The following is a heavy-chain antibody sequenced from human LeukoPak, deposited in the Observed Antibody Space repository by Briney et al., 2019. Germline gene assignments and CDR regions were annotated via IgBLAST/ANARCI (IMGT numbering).Heavy chain of an antibody. V-gene: IGHV4-59*11. D-gene: IGHD6-19*01. CDR3: AREGYSSGWNDY. Sequence: PSETLSLTCSVFGGSISSHYWSWIRQPPGKGPEWIGYIYYSGTTNYNPSLNSRVTISVDMSKNQFSLKLRPVTAADTAVYYCAREGYSSGWNDYWGQGTLVTVSS. J-gene: IGHJ4*02. CDR1: GGSISSHY. CDR2: IYYSGTT.